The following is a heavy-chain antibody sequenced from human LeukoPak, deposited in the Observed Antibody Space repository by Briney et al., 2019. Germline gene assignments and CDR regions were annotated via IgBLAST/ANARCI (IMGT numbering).Heavy chain of an antibody. V-gene: IGHV3-11*06. CDR2: ISTDSSNT. CDR3: ARPHSLAGAGTYDC. CDR1: GFTFSNYY. Sequence: GGSLRLSCAASGFTFSNYYMTWIRQTPGRGLEWISHISTDSSNTNYADSVKGRFTVSRDNAQNSLFLQMNSLRAEDTAIYYCARPHSLAGAGTYDCWGQGTLVTVSS. J-gene: IGHJ4*02. D-gene: IGHD6-13*01.